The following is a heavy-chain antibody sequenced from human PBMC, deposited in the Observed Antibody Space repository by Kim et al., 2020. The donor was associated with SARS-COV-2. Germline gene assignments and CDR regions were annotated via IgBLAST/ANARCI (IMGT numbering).Heavy chain of an antibody. J-gene: IGHJ5*02. D-gene: IGHD3-10*01. Sequence: YSQSFQGHVTISADKSISTAYLQWSSLKASDTAMYYCARHRVRGDNWFDPWGQGTLVTVSS. V-gene: IGHV5-10-1*01. CDR3: ARHRVRGDNWFDP.